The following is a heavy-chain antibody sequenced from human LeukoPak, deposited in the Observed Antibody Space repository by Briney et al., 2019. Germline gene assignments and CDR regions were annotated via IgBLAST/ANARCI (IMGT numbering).Heavy chain of an antibody. Sequence: KTSETLSLTCTVSGDSVSSGSYYWSWIRQPPGKGLEWIGYIYYSGSTNYNPSLKSRVTISVDTSKNQFSLKLSSVTAADTAVYYCARLNSGYDIRFDYWGQGTLVTVSS. J-gene: IGHJ4*02. CDR2: IYYSGST. CDR1: GDSVSSGSYY. CDR3: ARLNSGYDIRFDY. V-gene: IGHV4-61*01. D-gene: IGHD5-12*01.